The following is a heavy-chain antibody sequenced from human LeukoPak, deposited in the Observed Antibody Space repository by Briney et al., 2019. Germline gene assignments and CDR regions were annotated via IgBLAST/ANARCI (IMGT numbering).Heavy chain of an antibody. D-gene: IGHD1-26*01. J-gene: IGHJ4*02. CDR1: GGTLSSYA. CDR3: ARLGHVGAADDFDY. CDR2: IIPIFGTA. V-gene: IGHV1-69*13. Sequence: GASVKVSCKASGGTLSSYAISWVRQAPGQGLEWMGGIIPIFGTANYAQKFQGRVTITADESTSTAYMELSSLRSEDTAVYYCARLGHVGAADDFDYWGQGTLVTVSS.